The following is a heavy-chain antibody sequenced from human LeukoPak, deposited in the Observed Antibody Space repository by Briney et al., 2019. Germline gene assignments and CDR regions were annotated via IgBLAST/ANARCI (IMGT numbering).Heavy chain of an antibody. CDR1: GFTFSNYA. CDR3: AKDAGLRFLEWYFDY. J-gene: IGHJ4*02. Sequence: PGGSLRLSCAGSGFTFSNYAMSWVRQAPGKGLEWVSAISGSGGSTYYADAVKGRFTISRDNSKNTLYLQMNSLRAEDTAVYYCAKDAGLRFLEWYFDYWGQGTLVTVSS. V-gene: IGHV3-23*01. CDR2: ISGSGGST. D-gene: IGHD3-3*01.